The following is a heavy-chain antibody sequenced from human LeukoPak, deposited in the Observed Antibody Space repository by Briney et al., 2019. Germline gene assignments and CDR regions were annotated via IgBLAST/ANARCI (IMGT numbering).Heavy chain of an antibody. CDR2: IHYSGST. D-gene: IGHD6-19*01. CDR1: GGSISSSSYY. Sequence: SETLSLTCTVSGGSISSSSYYWGWIRQPPGKGLEWIGSIHYSGSTNYNPSLKSRVTMSVDTSKNQFSLKLSSVTAADTAVYYCARGRYSSGWYWFDPWGQGTLVTVSS. CDR3: ARGRYSSGWYWFDP. J-gene: IGHJ5*02. V-gene: IGHV4-39*07.